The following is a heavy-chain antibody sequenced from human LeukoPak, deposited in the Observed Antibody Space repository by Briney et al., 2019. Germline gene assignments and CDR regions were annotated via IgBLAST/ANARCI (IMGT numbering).Heavy chain of an antibody. J-gene: IGHJ6*03. CDR2: IIPIFGTA. CDR3: ARASTKAILTGYYPRSYYYYMDV. Sequence: ASVKVSCKASGGTFSSYAISWVRQAPGQGLEWMGGIIPIFGTANYAQKFRGRVTITADKSTSTAYMELSSLRSEDTAVYYCARASTKAILTGYYPRSYYYYMDVWGKGTTVTVSS. D-gene: IGHD3-9*01. V-gene: IGHV1-69*06. CDR1: GGTFSSYA.